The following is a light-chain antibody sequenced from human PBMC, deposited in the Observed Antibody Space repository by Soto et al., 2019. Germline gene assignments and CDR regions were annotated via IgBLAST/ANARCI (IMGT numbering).Light chain of an antibody. Sequence: EIEMTQSPATLSVSPGERATLSCRASQSVSSNLAWYQQKPGQAPRLLIYGASNRDTGIPARFSGSGSGTEFTLTISSLQSEDFAVYYCQQYNNWLTWTFGQGTKVEIK. CDR2: GAS. CDR1: QSVSSN. CDR3: QQYNNWLTWT. J-gene: IGKJ1*01. V-gene: IGKV3-15*01.